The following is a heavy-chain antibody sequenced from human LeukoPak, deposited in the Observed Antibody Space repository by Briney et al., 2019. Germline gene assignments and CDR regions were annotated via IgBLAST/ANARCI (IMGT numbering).Heavy chain of an antibody. CDR1: GFTFSSNT. V-gene: IGHV3-21*01. D-gene: IGHD3-3*01. CDR2: ITSRGDYI. Sequence: GGSLRLSCAASGFTFSSNTMNWVRQAPGKGLEWVSGITSRGDYIYYVDSVKGRFTISRDKAKNSLYLQMNSLRAEDTAVYYCARGGGSGYYTPQKWFDPWGQGTLVTVSS. J-gene: IGHJ5*02. CDR3: ARGGGSGYYTPQKWFDP.